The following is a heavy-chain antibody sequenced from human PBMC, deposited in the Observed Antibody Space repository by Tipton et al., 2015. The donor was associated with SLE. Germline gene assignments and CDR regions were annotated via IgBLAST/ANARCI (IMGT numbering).Heavy chain of an antibody. D-gene: IGHD6-6*01. CDR3: AREMYNIAALHDPFDI. V-gene: IGHV4-61*01. CDR2: IYHNGIT. CDR1: GGSISSGNYY. J-gene: IGHJ3*02. Sequence: TLSLTCTVSGGSISSGNYYWNWIRQPPGKGLEWVGHIYHNGITNYNPSLKSRVTISVDTSKNQFSLKVTSVTAADTAVYYCAREMYNIAALHDPFDIWGQGTMVTVSS.